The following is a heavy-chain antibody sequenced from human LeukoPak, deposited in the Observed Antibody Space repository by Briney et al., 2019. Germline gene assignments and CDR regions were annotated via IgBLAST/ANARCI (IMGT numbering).Heavy chain of an antibody. CDR2: ISSSSSYI. CDR3: AKDGSSGWYMGSWFDP. D-gene: IGHD6-19*01. CDR1: GFTFSSYS. J-gene: IGHJ5*02. Sequence: TGGSLRLSCAASGFTFSSYSMNWLRQAPGKGLEWVSSISSSSSYIYYADSVKGRFTISRDNAKNSLYLQMNSLRTEDTAVYYCAKDGSSGWYMGSWFDPWGQGTLVTVFS. V-gene: IGHV3-21*01.